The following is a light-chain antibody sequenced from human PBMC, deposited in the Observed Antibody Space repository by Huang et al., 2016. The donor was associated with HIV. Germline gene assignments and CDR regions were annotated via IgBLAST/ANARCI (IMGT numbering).Light chain of an antibody. CDR3: QQYNDWPRT. V-gene: IGKV3-15*01. J-gene: IGKJ1*01. CDR1: QSIGSK. CDR2: NAS. Sequence: EIVMTQSPGTLSVSPGEGATLSCRASQSIGSKLAWYQQKHGQAPRLFISNASTRATGIPARFSGSGSGTEFTLTISSLQSEDFAVYYCQQYNDWPRTFGQGTKVEIK.